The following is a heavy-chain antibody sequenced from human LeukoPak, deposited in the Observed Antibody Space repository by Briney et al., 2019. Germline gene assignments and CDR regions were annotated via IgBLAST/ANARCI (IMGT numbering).Heavy chain of an antibody. CDR3: ARQGGGFWYFDL. V-gene: IGHV4-59*08. CDR1: GGSISRYY. D-gene: IGHD6-25*01. CDR2: IYYIGST. J-gene: IGHJ2*01. Sequence: SETLSLTCTVAGGSISRYYWSWIRQPPGNGLEWIGYIYYIGSTNYNPSLKSGVTISVDTSKNQFSLKLSSVTAAHTAVYYCARQGGGFWYFDLWGRGTLVTVSS.